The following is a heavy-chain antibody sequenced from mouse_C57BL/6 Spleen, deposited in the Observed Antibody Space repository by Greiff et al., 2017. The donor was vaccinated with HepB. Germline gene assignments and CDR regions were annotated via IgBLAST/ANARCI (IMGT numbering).Heavy chain of an antibody. CDR2: IDPENGDT. V-gene: IGHV14-4*01. J-gene: IGHJ2*01. CDR1: GFNIKDDY. CDR3: TSPLRYYFDY. Sequence: EVQLQQSGAELVRPGASVKLSCTASGFNIKDDYMHWVKQRPEQGLEWIGWIDPENGDTEYASKFQGKATITADTSSNTAYLQLSSLTSEDTAVYYCTSPLRYYFDYWGQGTTLTVSS.